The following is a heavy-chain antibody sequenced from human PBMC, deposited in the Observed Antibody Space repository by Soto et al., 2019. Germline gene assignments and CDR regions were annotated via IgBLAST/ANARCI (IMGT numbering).Heavy chain of an antibody. Sequence: SETLSLTCTVSGGSIINYFCNFVRHPAGKGLEWIGRIDNSGSTNYNPSLKSRITMSADTSRNQFSLKLNSVTAADTAVYYCARGGQDFWSGPFDYWGQGALVTVS. CDR3: ARGGQDFWSGPFDY. CDR1: GGSIINYF. CDR2: IDNSGST. D-gene: IGHD3-3*01. J-gene: IGHJ4*02. V-gene: IGHV4-4*07.